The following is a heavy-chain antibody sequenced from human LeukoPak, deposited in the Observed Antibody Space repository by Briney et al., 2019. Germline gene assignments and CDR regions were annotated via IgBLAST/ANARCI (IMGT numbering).Heavy chain of an antibody. V-gene: IGHV4-34*01. D-gene: IGHD1-20*01. Sequence: PSQTLSLTCAVYGGSFSGYYWSWIRQPPGRGLEWIGEINHSGSTNYNPSLKSRVTISVDTSKNQFSLKLSSVTAADTAVYYGARVSVPKSYNWNDGVFDIWGQGTMVTVSS. CDR2: INHSGST. CDR3: ARVSVPKSYNWNDGVFDI. CDR1: GGSFSGYY. J-gene: IGHJ3*02.